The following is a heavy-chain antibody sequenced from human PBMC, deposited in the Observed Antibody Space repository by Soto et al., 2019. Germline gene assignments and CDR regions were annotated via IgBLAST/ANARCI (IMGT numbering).Heavy chain of an antibody. CDR3: ARDRRGGYYYYGMDV. J-gene: IGHJ6*02. Sequence: GGSLRLSCAASGFTFSSYSMNWVRQAPGKGLEWVSSISSSSSYIYYADSVKGRFTISRDNAKNSLYLQMNSLRAEGTAVYYCARDRRGGYYYYGMDVWGQGTTVTVSS. CDR2: ISSSSSYI. V-gene: IGHV3-21*01. D-gene: IGHD3-16*01. CDR1: GFTFSSYS.